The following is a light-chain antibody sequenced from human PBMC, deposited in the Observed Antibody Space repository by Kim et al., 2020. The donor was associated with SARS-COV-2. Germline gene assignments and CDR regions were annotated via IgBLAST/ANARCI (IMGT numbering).Light chain of an antibody. CDR3: QSYDSSNVV. CDR2: EDD. V-gene: IGLV6-57*03. CDR1: SGSIGSNY. Sequence: GKTVTISCTRSSGSIGSNYVQWYQQRPGSAPTTVIFEDDQRPSGVPDRFSGSIDSSSNSASLTISGLKTEDEADYYCQSYDSSNVVFGGGTQLTVL. J-gene: IGLJ2*01.